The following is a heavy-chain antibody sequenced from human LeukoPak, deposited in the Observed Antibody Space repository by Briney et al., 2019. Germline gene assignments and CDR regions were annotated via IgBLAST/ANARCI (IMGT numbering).Heavy chain of an antibody. Sequence: GGSLRLSCAASGFTFSSYAMSWVRQAPGKGLEWVSAISGSGGSTYYADSVKGRFTISRDNAKNSLYLQMNSLRAEDTAVYYCARVSSSSFDYWGQGTLVTVSS. J-gene: IGHJ4*02. CDR1: GFTFSSYA. CDR2: ISGSGGST. CDR3: ARVSSSSFDY. V-gene: IGHV3-23*01. D-gene: IGHD6-6*01.